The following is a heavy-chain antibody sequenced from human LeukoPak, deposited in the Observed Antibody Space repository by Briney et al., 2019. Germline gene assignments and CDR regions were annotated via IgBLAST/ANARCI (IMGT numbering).Heavy chain of an antibody. Sequence: GGSLRLSRVASVFTFSSYGMHWVRQAPGKGREWVAVISYDGSNKYYAGSVKGGFTLSRENSKHTLYLQMNMLRAEDSAGYYCAEDWARSGFWSGYSTGMDVWGQGTTVTVSS. D-gene: IGHD3-3*01. CDR1: VFTFSSYG. J-gene: IGHJ6*02. V-gene: IGHV3-30*18. CDR2: ISYDGSNK. CDR3: AEDWARSGFWSGYSTGMDV.